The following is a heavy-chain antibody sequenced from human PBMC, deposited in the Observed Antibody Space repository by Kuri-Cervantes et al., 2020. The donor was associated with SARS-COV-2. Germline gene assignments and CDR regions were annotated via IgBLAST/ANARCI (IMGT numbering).Heavy chain of an antibody. CDR1: GGSFSGYY. V-gene: IGHV4-34*01. CDR3: ARGHQAGRAAAGPRGGWFDP. D-gene: IGHD6-13*01. J-gene: IGHJ5*02. Sequence: SETLSLTCAVYGGSFSGYYWSWIRQPPGKGLEWIGEINHSGSTNYNPSLKSRVTISVDTSKNQFSLKLSSVTPEDTAVYYCARGHQAGRAAAGPRGGWFDPWGQGTLVTVSS. CDR2: INHSGST.